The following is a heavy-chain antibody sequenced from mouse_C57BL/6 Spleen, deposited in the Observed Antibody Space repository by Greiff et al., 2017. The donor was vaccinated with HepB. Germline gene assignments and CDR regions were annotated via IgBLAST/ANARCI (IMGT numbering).Heavy chain of an antibody. V-gene: IGHV1-50*01. CDR2: IDPSDSYT. CDR3: ARERGFAY. Sequence: VQGVESGAELVKPGASVKLSCKASGYTFTSYWMQWVKQRPGQGLEWIGEIDPSDSYTNYNQKFKGKATLTVDTSSSTAYMQLSSLTSEDSAVYYCARERGFAYWGQGTLVTVSA. J-gene: IGHJ3*01. CDR1: GYTFTSYW.